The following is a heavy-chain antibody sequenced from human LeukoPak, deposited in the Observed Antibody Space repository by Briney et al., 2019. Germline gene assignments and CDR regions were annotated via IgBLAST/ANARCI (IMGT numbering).Heavy chain of an antibody. CDR3: TRAAAGPRYFDY. D-gene: IGHD6-13*01. J-gene: IGHJ4*02. CDR2: INHSGST. CDR1: GGSFSGYY. V-gene: IGHV4-34*01. Sequence: SETLSLTCAVYGGSFSGYYWSWIRQPPGKGLEWIGEINHSGSTNYNPSLKSRVTISVDTSKNQFSLKLSSVTAADTAVYYCTRAAAGPRYFDYWGQGTLVTVSS.